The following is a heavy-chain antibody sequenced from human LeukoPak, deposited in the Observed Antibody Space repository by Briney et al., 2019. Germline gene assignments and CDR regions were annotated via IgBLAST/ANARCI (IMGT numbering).Heavy chain of an antibody. V-gene: IGHV4-4*07. CDR2: IYSSGTT. J-gene: IGHJ4*02. D-gene: IGHD6-19*01. CDR3: ARGPRSGHHDY. Sequence: SETLSLTCSVAGGSVSSYYWSWIRQPDGKGMEWIGRIYSSGTTNYNPSLKSRVTMSLDTSKNRFSLKLSSVTAADTAVYYCARGPRSGHHDYWGQGILVTVSS. CDR1: GGSVSSYY.